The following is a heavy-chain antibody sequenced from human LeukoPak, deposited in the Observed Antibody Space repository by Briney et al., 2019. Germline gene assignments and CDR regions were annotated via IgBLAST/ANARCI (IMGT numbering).Heavy chain of an antibody. CDR3: ARGSITIFGVVIKYNWFDP. CDR2: MNPNSGNT. CDR1: GYTLTSYY. V-gene: IGHV1-8*02. J-gene: IGHJ5*02. Sequence: ASVKVSCKASGYTLTSYYMHWVRQATGQGLEWMGWMNPNSGNTGYAQKFQGRGTMTRNTSISTAYMELSSLRSEDTAVYYCARGSITIFGVVIKYNWFDPWGQGTLVTVSS. D-gene: IGHD3-3*01.